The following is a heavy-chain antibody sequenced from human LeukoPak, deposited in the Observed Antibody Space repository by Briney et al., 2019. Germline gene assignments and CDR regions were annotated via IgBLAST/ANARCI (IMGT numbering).Heavy chain of an antibody. V-gene: IGHV1-8*03. CDR2: MNPNSGNT. CDR1: GYTFTSYD. CDR3: ATWTGITPY. Sequence: ASVKVFCKASGYTFTSYDINWVRQATGQGLEWMGWMNPNSGNTGYAQKFQGRVTITRNTSISTAYMELNSLRVEDTAVYYCATWTGITPYWGQGTLVTVSS. J-gene: IGHJ4*02. D-gene: IGHD1-20*01.